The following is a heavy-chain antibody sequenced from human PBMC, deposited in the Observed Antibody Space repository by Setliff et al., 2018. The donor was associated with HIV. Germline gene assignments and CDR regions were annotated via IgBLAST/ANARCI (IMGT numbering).Heavy chain of an antibody. Sequence: SCAASVFTFSIHNMNWVRQAPGKGLEWLSYISSSSRTIYYADSVKGRFTISRDNAKNSLYLQMNSLRAEDTAVYYCARDGGMGVYYMDVWGKGTTVTVSS. V-gene: IGHV3-48*01. CDR3: ARDGGMGVYYMDV. CDR2: ISSSSRTI. D-gene: IGHD1-26*01. J-gene: IGHJ6*03. CDR1: VFTFSIHN.